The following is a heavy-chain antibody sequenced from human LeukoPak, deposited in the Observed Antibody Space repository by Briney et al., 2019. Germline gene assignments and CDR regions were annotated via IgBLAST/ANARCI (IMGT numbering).Heavy chain of an antibody. V-gene: IGHV1-18*04. CDR1: GYTFTSYY. CDR2: ISAYNGNT. Sequence: ASVKVSCKASGYTFTSYYMHWVRQAPGQGLEWMGWISAYNGNTNYAQKLQGRVTMTTDTSTSTAYMELRSLRSDDTAVYYCARWEGIAAAGDEYYFDYWGQGTLVTVSS. D-gene: IGHD6-13*01. CDR3: ARWEGIAAAGDEYYFDY. J-gene: IGHJ4*02.